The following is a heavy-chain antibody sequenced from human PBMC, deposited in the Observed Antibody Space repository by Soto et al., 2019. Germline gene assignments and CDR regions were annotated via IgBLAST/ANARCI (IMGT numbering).Heavy chain of an antibody. V-gene: IGHV4-30-2*01. D-gene: IGHD3-22*01. CDR2: IYHSGST. CDR3: ARGAYYYDSSGYYYFDY. Sequence: SETLSLTCAVSGGSISSGGYSWSWIRQPPGKGLEWIGYIYHSGSTYYNPSLKSRVTISVDRSKNQFSLKLSSVTAADTAVYYCARGAYYYDSSGYYYFDYWDQGTLVTVSS. CDR1: GGSISSGGYS. J-gene: IGHJ4*02.